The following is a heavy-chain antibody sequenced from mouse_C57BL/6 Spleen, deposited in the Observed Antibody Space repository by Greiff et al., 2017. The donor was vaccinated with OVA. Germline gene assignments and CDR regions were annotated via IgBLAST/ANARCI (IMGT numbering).Heavy chain of an antibody. V-gene: IGHV1-42*01. CDR2: INPSTGGT. Sequence: EVKLMESGPELVKPGASVKISCKASGYSFTGYYMNWVKQSPEKSLEWIGEINPSTGGTTYNQKFKAKATLTVDKSSSTAYMQLKSLTSEDSAVYYWARSTTVVASDYWGQGTTRTVSS. CDR1: GYSFTGYY. D-gene: IGHD1-1*01. CDR3: ARSTTVVASDY. J-gene: IGHJ2*01.